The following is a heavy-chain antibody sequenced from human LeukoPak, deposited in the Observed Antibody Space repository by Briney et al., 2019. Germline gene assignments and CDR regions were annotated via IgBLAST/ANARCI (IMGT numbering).Heavy chain of an antibody. D-gene: IGHD4-17*01. CDR3: ARAKVRPVITVTTMVCDY. CDR1: GFTFSSYA. J-gene: IGHJ4*02. Sequence: GRSLRLSCAASGFTFSSYAMHWVRQAPGKGLEWVAVISYDGSNKYYADSVKGRLTISRDNSKNTLYLQMNSLRAEVTAVYYCARAKVRPVITVTTMVCDYWGQGTLVTVSS. V-gene: IGHV3-30*04. CDR2: ISYDGSNK.